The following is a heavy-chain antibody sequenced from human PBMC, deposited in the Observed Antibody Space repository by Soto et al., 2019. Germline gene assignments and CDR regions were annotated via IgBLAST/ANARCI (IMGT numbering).Heavy chain of an antibody. CDR3: AREEYYDSSGFARAFDI. CDR1: GASISGGTYY. V-gene: IGHV4-61*03. J-gene: IGHJ3*02. Sequence: PSETLSLTCTVSGASISGGTYYWTWIRQAPGKGLEWVGHIYYTGSTNYNPALNDRVTISVDTSKNHFSLKLTSVTAADTAVYYCAREEYYDSSGFARAFDIWGRGTMVTVSS. CDR2: IYYTGST. D-gene: IGHD3-22*01.